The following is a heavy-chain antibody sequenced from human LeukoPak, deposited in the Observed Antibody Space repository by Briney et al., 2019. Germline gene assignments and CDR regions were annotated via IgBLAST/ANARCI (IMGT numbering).Heavy chain of an antibody. D-gene: IGHD6-19*01. Sequence: SETLSLTCAVYGGSFSGCYWSWIRQPPGKGLEWIGEINHSGSTNYNPSLKSRVTISVDTSKNQFSLKLSSVTAADTAVYYCARQWLAGPAIDYWGQGTLVTVSS. V-gene: IGHV4-34*01. CDR3: ARQWLAGPAIDY. CDR1: GGSFSGCY. CDR2: INHSGST. J-gene: IGHJ4*02.